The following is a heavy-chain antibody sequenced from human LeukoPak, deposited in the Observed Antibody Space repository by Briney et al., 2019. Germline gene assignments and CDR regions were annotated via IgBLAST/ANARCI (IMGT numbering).Heavy chain of an antibody. J-gene: IGHJ4*02. Sequence: GGSLRLSCAASGFTFSSYAMSWVGQAPGKWLEWVSAISGSGGSTYYADSVKGRFTISRDNSKNTLYLQMNSLRAEDTAVYYCAKALRYGSGSFGDYFDYWGQGTLVTVSS. V-gene: IGHV3-23*01. CDR1: GFTFSSYA. CDR2: ISGSGGST. D-gene: IGHD3-10*01. CDR3: AKALRYGSGSFGDYFDY.